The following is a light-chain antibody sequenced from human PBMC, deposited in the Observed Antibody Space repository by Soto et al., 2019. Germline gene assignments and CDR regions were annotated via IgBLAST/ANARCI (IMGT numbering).Light chain of an antibody. V-gene: IGLV2-14*01. Sequence: QSALTQPASVSGSPGQSITISCTGTSSDVGGYNYVSWYQQHPGKAPKLMIYDVSNRPSGASNRFSGSKSGNTASLTISGLQAEDEADDYCSSYTSSSTPLYVFGTGTKVTVL. CDR3: SSYTSSSTPLYV. CDR2: DVS. CDR1: SSDVGGYNY. J-gene: IGLJ1*01.